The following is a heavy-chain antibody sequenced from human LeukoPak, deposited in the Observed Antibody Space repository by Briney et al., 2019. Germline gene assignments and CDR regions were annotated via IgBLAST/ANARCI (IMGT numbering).Heavy chain of an antibody. V-gene: IGHV4-59*01. D-gene: IGHD3-16*01. CDR2: IYYSGST. J-gene: IGHJ5*02. Sequence: SETLSLTCSVSGGSISSYYWSWIRQPPGKGLEWIGYIYYSGSTNYNPSLKSRVTISLDTSKSQFSLKLTSVTSADTAVYYCARAPIPYDRSRTDYRFDPWGQGTLVTVSS. CDR1: GGSISSYY. CDR3: ARAPIPYDRSRTDYRFDP.